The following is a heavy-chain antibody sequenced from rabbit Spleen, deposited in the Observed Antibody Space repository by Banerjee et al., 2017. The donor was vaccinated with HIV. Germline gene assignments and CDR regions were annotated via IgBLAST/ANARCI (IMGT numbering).Heavy chain of an antibody. J-gene: IGHJ6*01. V-gene: IGHV1S40*01. D-gene: IGHD8-1*01. CDR3: ARDTGSSFSSYGMDL. Sequence: QSLEESGGDLVKPGASLTLTCKASGFDFTSTFYMCWVRQAPGKGLEWIGCIDTGSGDTAYATWAKGRFTCSKTSSTTVTLQMTSLTVADTATYFCARDTGSSFSSYGMDLWGQGTLVTVS. CDR2: IDTGSGDT. CDR1: GFDFTSTFY.